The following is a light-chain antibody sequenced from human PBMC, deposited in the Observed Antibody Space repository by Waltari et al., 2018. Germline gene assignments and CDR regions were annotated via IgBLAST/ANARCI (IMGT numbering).Light chain of an antibody. J-gene: IGKJ2*01. V-gene: IGKV1-5*03. CDR2: KAS. CDR3: QQYSNYPYT. CDR1: QSISSW. Sequence: DIQMTQSPSTLSASVGDTVTTTCRASQSISSWLAWYQQKPGKAPKLLIHKASTLERGVPSRFSGSGSGTEFTLTIDSLLPDDFATYYCQQYSNYPYTFGQGTKLEI.